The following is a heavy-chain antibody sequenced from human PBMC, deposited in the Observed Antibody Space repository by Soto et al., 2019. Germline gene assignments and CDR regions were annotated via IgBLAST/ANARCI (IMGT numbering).Heavy chain of an antibody. CDR1: GGSISSGGYY. V-gene: IGHV4-31*03. J-gene: IGHJ6*02. CDR3: ARDCLSSSWSKSPYGMDV. CDR2: IYYSGST. Sequence: SETLSLTCTVSGGSISSGGYYWSWIRQHPGKGLEWIGYIYYSGSTYYNPSLKSRVTISVDTSKNQFSLKLSSVTAADTDVYYCARDCLSSSWSKSPYGMDVWGQGTTVTVSS. D-gene: IGHD6-13*01.